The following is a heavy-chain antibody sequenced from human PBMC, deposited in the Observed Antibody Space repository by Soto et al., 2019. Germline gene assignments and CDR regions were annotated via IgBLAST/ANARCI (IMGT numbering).Heavy chain of an antibody. CDR3: ARSDVDIDRVDYFDY. CDR2: IIPIFGTA. J-gene: IGHJ4*02. V-gene: IGHV1-69*13. CDR1: GGTFSSYA. D-gene: IGHD5-12*01. Sequence: SVKVSCKASGGTFSSYAISWVRQAPGQGLEWMGGIIPIFGTANYAQKFQGRVTITADESTSTAYMELSSLRSEDTAVYYCARSDVDIDRVDYFDYWGQGTPVTVS.